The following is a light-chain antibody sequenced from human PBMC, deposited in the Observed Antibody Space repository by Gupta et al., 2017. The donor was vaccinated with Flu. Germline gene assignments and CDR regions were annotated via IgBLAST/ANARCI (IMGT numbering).Light chain of an antibody. J-gene: IGKJ4*01. CDR1: QSISSY. Sequence: DIQMTQSPSSLSASVGDRVTITCRASQSISSYLNWYQQKPGKAPKLLIYAASSLQSGVPSRFSGSGSGTDFTLTISSLQPEDFATYYCQQSYSRFGGGTKVEIK. V-gene: IGKV1-39*01. CDR2: AAS. CDR3: QQSYSR.